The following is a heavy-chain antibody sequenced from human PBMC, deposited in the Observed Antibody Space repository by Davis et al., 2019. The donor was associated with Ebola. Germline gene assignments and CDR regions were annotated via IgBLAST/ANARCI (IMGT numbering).Heavy chain of an antibody. Sequence: ASVKVSCKASGYTFTRYSIHWLRQAPGQGLEWMGMMNPSDGRTNYAEKFQGRVTVTTDTSKSTVQMDMSSLRSDDTAVYYCARDPDYSGNWYFDLWGRGTLVSVSS. J-gene: IGHJ2*01. D-gene: IGHD2-15*01. V-gene: IGHV1-46*01. CDR3: ARDPDYSGNWYFDL. CDR1: GYTFTRYS. CDR2: MNPSDGRT.